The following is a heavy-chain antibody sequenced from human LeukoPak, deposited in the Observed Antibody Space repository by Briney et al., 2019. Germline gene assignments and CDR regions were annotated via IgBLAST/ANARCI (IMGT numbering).Heavy chain of an antibody. J-gene: IGHJ4*02. CDR2: ICTGGST. CDR1: GGSISSYY. D-gene: IGHD6-13*01. V-gene: IGHV4-4*07. Sequence: SETLSLTCTVSGGSISSYYWSWIRQPAGKGLERIGRICTGGSTNYNPSLKSRVTMSVDTSKNQFSLKLSSVTAADTAVYYCARDESSSWHQVFFYWGQGTLVTVSS. CDR3: ARDESSSWHQVFFY.